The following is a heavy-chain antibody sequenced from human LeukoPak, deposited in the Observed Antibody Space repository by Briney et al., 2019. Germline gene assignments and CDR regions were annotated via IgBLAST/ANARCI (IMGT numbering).Heavy chain of an antibody. CDR2: IKEDGTEK. CDR1: GFTFSSYW. V-gene: IGHV3-7*03. CDR3: AKFTRRAYFDY. Sequence: GGSLRLSCAVSGFTFSSYWMSWVRQAPGNGLEWVANIKEDGTEKYYQDSVKGRFTISRDNSKNTLYLQMNSLRAEDTAVYYCAKFTRRAYFDYWGQGTLVTVSS. J-gene: IGHJ4*02.